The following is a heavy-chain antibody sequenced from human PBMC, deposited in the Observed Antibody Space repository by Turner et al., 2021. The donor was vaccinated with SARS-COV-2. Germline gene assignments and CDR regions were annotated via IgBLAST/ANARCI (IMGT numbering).Heavy chain of an antibody. CDR2: IYYTGST. CDR3: ARSSRGVGAGFDY. CDR1: GGSISNYY. D-gene: IGHD1-26*01. J-gene: IGHJ4*02. Sequence: QVQLQESGPGLVKPSETLSLTCNVSGGSISNYYWSWIRQPPGKGLEWIGYIYYTGSTKYNPSLKSRVTISVDTSKNQFSLKLSSVSAADTAVYYCARSSRGVGAGFDYWGQGTLVTVSS. V-gene: IGHV4-59*01.